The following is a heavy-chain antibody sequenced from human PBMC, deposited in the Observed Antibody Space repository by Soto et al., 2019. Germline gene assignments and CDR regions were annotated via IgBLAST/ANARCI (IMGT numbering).Heavy chain of an antibody. Sequence: QVQLVQSGAEVKRAGASVKVSCKASGYTFSSYGLSWVRQAPGQGLEWMGWISDYNGNTHYAQKFQGRVIMTTDTSRRTAYMELRSLRSDDPAVYFCAREGYYSGSGTYSPPRHYGMDVWGQGTTVTVSS. CDR3: AREGYYSGSGTYSPPRHYGMDV. CDR2: ISDYNGNT. V-gene: IGHV1-18*01. D-gene: IGHD3-10*01. CDR1: GYTFSSYG. J-gene: IGHJ6*02.